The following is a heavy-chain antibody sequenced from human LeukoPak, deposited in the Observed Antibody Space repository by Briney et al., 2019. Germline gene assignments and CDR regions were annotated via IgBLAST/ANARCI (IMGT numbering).Heavy chain of an antibody. V-gene: IGHV3-74*01. J-gene: IGHJ4*02. CDR2: INSDGSST. D-gene: IGHD3-9*01. CDR1: GFTFSSYE. Sequence: GGSLRLSCAASGFTFSSYEMNWVRQAPGKGLVWVSRINSDGSSTTYADSVKGRFTISRDNAKNTLYLQMNSLRAEDTAVYYCARGDILTGYVDYWGQGTLVTVSS. CDR3: ARGDILTGYVDY.